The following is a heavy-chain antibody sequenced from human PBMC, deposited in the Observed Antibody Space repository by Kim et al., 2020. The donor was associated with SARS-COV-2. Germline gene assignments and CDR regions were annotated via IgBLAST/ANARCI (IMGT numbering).Heavy chain of an antibody. J-gene: IGHJ2*01. Sequence: SQTLSLTCAISGDSVSSNSATWNWIRQSPSRGLEWLGRTYYRSTWSNDYASSVKSRIIINPDTSKNQFSLQLNSVTPEDTAVYYCARGNYWNFDLWGRGTLVTVSS. V-gene: IGHV6-1*01. CDR1: GDSVSSNSAT. CDR2: TYYRSTWSN. CDR3: ARGNYWNFDL.